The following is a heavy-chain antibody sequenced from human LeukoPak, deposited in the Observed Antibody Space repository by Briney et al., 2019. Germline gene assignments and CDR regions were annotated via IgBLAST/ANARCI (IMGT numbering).Heavy chain of an antibody. CDR1: GFTFSGYW. V-gene: IGHV3-7*04. Sequence: GGSLRLSCAVSGFTFSGYWMSWVRQAPGKGLEWLAHIKEDGSVTAYVSSVRGRFTISRDYAKNSLCLQMNSLRAEDTAVYYCARDLGWLQFDLWGQGTQVTVSS. D-gene: IGHD5-24*01. CDR3: ARDLGWLQFDL. J-gene: IGHJ5*02. CDR2: IKEDGSVT.